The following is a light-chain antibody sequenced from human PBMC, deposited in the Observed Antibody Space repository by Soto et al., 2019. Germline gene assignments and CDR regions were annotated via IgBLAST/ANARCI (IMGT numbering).Light chain of an antibody. V-gene: IGLV2-14*01. Sequence: QSVLTQPASVSGSPGQSITISCTGTSSDVGGYNYVSWYQQHPGKAPKLTIYEVSNRPSGVSNRFSGSKSGNTASLTISGLQAEDEADYYCSSYTSSSTDVVFGGGTKLTVL. CDR1: SSDVGGYNY. J-gene: IGLJ2*01. CDR3: SSYTSSSTDVV. CDR2: EVS.